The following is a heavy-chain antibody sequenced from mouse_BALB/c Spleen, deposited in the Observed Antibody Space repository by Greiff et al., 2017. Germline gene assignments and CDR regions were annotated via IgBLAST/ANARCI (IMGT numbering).Heavy chain of an antibody. CDR2: IWSGGST. CDR3: ARSGYDEGLAY. Sequence: QVQLQQSGPGLVQPSQSLSITCTVSGFSLTSYGVHWVRQSPGKGLEWLGVIWSGGSTDYNAAFISRLSISKDNSKSQVFFKMNSLQADDTAIYYCARSGYDEGLAYWGQGTLVTVSA. CDR1: GFSLTSYG. D-gene: IGHD2-2*01. V-gene: IGHV2-4-1*01. J-gene: IGHJ3*01.